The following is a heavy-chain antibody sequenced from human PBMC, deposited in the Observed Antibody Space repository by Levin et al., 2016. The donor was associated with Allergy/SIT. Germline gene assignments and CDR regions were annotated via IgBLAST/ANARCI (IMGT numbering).Heavy chain of an antibody. V-gene: IGHV3-30-3*01. J-gene: IGHJ4*02. CDR3: TRSDSAGVITPQWTAGFHY. Sequence: GGSLRLSCAASGFTVSSNYMSWVRQAPGKGLEWVAVISYDGDNKYYADSVKGRFTISRDNSRNTLYLQMHSLRPDDTAVYYCTRSDSAGVITPQWTAGFHYWGQGTLVTVSS. D-gene: IGHD3-22*01. CDR2: ISYDGDNK. CDR1: GFTVSSNY.